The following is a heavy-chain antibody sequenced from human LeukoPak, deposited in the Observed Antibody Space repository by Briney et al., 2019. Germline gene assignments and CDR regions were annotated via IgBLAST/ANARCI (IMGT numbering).Heavy chain of an antibody. V-gene: IGHV3-11*04. D-gene: IGHD5-24*01. CDR1: GFTFSDYY. J-gene: IGHJ4*02. Sequence: NPGGSLRLSCAASGFTFSDYYMSWIRQAPGKGLEWVSYISSSGSTIYYADSVKGRFSISRDNAKNSLYLQMNSLRDEDTAVYYCARDPPYVEMATTKDYWGQGTLVTVSS. CDR2: ISSSGSTI. CDR3: ARDPPYVEMATTKDY.